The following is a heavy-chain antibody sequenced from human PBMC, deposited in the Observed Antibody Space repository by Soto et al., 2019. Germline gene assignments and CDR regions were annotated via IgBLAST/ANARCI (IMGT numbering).Heavy chain of an antibody. V-gene: IGHV4-34*01. CDR1: VGSFSGYY. J-gene: IGHJ6*02. CDR3: ARAGYSYGYYYYYGMDV. D-gene: IGHD5-18*01. Sequence: PSETLSLTGAVYVGSFSGYYWSWMRQPPGKGLEWIGEINHSGSTNYNPSLKSRVTISVDTSKNQFSLKLSSVTAADTAVYYCARAGYSYGYYYYYGMDVWGQGTTVTVSS. CDR2: INHSGST.